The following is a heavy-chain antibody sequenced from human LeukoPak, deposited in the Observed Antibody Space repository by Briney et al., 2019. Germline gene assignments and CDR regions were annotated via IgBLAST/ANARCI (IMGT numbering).Heavy chain of an antibody. CDR1: GYTFTGYY. J-gene: IGHJ4*02. Sequence: ASVKVSCKASGYTFTGYYMHWVRQAPGQGVEWMGWTNPNSGGTNYAQKFQGRVTMTRDTSISTAYMELSRLRSDDTAVYYCAREGANWVPGSYPDYWGQGTLVTVSS. CDR2: TNPNSGGT. CDR3: AREGANWVPGSYPDY. D-gene: IGHD3-10*01. V-gene: IGHV1-2*02.